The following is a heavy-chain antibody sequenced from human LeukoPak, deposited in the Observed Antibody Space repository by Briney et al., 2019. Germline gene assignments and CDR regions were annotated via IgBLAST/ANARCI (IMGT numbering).Heavy chain of an antibody. Sequence: GRSLRLSCAVSGFTFSSYGMHWVRQAPGKGLEWVALISYDGGNKYYADSVQGRFTISRDNSKNTLYLQMNSLRAEDTAVYYCAKVYAGLPPSGVVPQEPLGAFDIWGQGTMVTVSS. CDR1: GFTFSSYG. J-gene: IGHJ3*02. CDR3: AKVYAGLPPSGVVPQEPLGAFDI. V-gene: IGHV3-30*18. CDR2: ISYDGGNK. D-gene: IGHD2-2*01.